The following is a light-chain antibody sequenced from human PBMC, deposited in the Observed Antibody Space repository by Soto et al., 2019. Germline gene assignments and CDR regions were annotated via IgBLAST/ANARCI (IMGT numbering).Light chain of an antibody. CDR3: QQYGTSPPIT. CDR1: QSVSSSY. Sequence: EIVLTQSPGTLSLSPGERATLFCRASQSVSSSYLAWYQQKPGQAPRLLIYGASSRATGIPDRLSGSGSGTDFTLTITRLEPEDFAVYYCQQYGTSPPITFGQGTDWRL. V-gene: IGKV3-20*01. CDR2: GAS. J-gene: IGKJ5*01.